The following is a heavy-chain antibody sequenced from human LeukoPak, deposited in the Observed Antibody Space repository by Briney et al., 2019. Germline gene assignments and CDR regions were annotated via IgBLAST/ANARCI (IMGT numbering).Heavy chain of an antibody. V-gene: IGHV1-69*05. CDR2: IIPIFGTA. CDR1: GGTFSSYA. D-gene: IGHD1-1*01. J-gene: IGHJ4*02. CDR3: ASRRTTGTTRPVDY. Sequence: SVKVSCKASGGTFSSYAISWVRQAPGQGLEWMGGIIPIFGTANYAQKFQGRVTVTTDESTSTAYMELSSLRSEDTAVYYCASRRTTGTTRPVDYWGQGTLVTVSS.